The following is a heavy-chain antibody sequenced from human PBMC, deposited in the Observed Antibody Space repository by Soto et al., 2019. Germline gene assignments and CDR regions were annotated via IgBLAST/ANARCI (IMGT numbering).Heavy chain of an antibody. CDR2: ISYDGSNK. Sequence: PGGSLRLSCAASGFTFSSYAMHWVRQAPGKGLEWVAVISYDGSNKYYADSVKGRFTISRDNSKNTLYLQMNSLRAEDTAVYYCASHRNSRYNWNYDGGMDVWGQGTTVTVSS. J-gene: IGHJ6*02. V-gene: IGHV3-30-3*01. CDR3: ASHRNSRYNWNYDGGMDV. CDR1: GFTFSSYA. D-gene: IGHD1-7*01.